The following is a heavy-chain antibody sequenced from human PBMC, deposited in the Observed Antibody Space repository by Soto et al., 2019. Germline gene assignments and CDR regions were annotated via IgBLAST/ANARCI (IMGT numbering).Heavy chain of an antibody. CDR1: GGTFSSYA. D-gene: IGHD2-15*01. Sequence: QVQLVQSGAEVKKPGSSVKVSCKASGGTFSSYAISWVRQAPGQGLEWMGGIIPIFGTANYAQKFQGRVTITADESTSTAYMELSSLRSEDTAMYYCAREADCSGGSCYSGGAFDIWGQGTMVTVSS. J-gene: IGHJ3*02. CDR3: AREADCSGGSCYSGGAFDI. CDR2: IIPIFGTA. V-gene: IGHV1-69*01.